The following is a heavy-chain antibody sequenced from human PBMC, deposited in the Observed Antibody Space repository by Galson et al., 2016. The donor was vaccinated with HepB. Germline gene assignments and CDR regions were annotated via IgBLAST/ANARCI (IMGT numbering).Heavy chain of an antibody. D-gene: IGHD2-15*01. J-gene: IGHJ4*02. CDR2: MSPNSGDT. CDR1: GYTFTNFD. V-gene: IGHV1-8*01. Sequence: SVKVSCKASGYTFTNFDISWVRQAAGQGLEWMGWMSPNSGDTGYSHKFQGRVTMTRNTSISTAYLELSSLRSEDTAVYYCARGFGLRDCSGGRCYNFNYWGQGTLVTVSS. CDR3: ARGFGLRDCSGGRCYNFNY.